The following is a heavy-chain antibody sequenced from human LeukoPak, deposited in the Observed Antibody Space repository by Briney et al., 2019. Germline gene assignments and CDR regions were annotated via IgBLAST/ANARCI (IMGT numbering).Heavy chain of an antibody. CDR1: GFTFSSYN. D-gene: IGHD3-22*01. Sequence: PGGSLRLSCAASGFTFSSYNMHWVRQAPGKGLEWVTAISDDETYKFYADSVKGRFTISRDNAKNSLYLQMNSLRAEDTALYYCAKDKGSNYYDSSGYYGEYNWFDPWGQGTLVTVSS. CDR3: AKDKGSNYYDSSGYYGEYNWFDP. J-gene: IGHJ5*02. V-gene: IGHV3-30*18. CDR2: ISDDETYK.